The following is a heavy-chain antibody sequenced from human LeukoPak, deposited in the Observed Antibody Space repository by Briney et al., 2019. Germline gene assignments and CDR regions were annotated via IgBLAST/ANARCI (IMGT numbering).Heavy chain of an antibody. D-gene: IGHD1-26*01. CDR1: GYTFTGYY. CDR2: INPNSGGT. V-gene: IGHV1-2*06. J-gene: IGHJ4*02. CDR3: ARPKKSGSYAYFDY. Sequence: ASVKVSCKASGYTFTGYYMHWVRQAPGQGLEWMGRINPNSGGTNYAQKFQGRVTMTRDTSISTAYMELSRLRSDDTAVYYCARPKKSGSYAYFDYWGPGTLVTVSS.